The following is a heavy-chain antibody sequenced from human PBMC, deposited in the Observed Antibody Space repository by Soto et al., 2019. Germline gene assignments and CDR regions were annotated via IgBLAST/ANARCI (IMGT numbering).Heavy chain of an antibody. CDR3: ARDRSYDAAWFDP. CDR2: ISSSSSYI. Sequence: GGSLRLSCAASGFTFSSYSMNWVRQAPGKGLEWVSSISSSSSYIYYADSVKGRFTISRDNAKNSLYLQMNSLRAEDTAVYYCARDRSYDAAWFDPWGQGTLVTVSS. J-gene: IGHJ5*02. V-gene: IGHV3-21*01. D-gene: IGHD2-8*01. CDR1: GFTFSSYS.